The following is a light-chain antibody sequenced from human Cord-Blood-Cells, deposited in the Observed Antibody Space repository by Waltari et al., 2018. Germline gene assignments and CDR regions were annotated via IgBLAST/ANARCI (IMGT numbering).Light chain of an antibody. CDR3: SSYTSSSTRV. J-gene: IGLJ3*02. V-gene: IGLV2-14*04. Sequence: ITISCTGTSSDVGGYNYVSWYQQHPGKAPKLMIYDVSKRPSGVSNRFSGSKSGNTASLTISGLQAEDEADYYCSSYTSSSTRVFGGGTKLTVL. CDR2: DVS. CDR1: SSDVGGYNY.